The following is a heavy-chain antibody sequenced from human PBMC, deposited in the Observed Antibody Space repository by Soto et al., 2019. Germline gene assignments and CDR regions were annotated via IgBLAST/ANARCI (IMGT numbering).Heavy chain of an antibody. V-gene: IGHV1-69*13. CDR1: GYTLTELS. Sequence: QVQLVQSGAEVKKPGASVKVSCKVSGYTLTELSMHWVRQAPGKGLEWMGGIIPIFGTANYAQKFQGRVTITADESTSTAYMELSSLRSEDTAVYYCARGGHRVGATAPFDYWGQGTLVTVSS. CDR3: ARGGHRVGATAPFDY. J-gene: IGHJ4*02. CDR2: IIPIFGTA. D-gene: IGHD1-26*01.